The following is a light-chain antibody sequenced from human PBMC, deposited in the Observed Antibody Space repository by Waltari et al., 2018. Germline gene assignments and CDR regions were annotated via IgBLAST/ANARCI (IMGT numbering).Light chain of an antibody. Sequence: QSALTQPASVAGSPGQSITNSCTGNTSDVRHFNYVSWHQQHPITPPKPILYAVNNRPPGVSSRFSGSKSGNTASLTISGLQAEDEADYYCSSYTSSNTYVFGTGTKVTVL. CDR2: AVN. J-gene: IGLJ1*01. CDR3: SSYTSSNTYV. V-gene: IGLV2-14*03. CDR1: TSDVRHFNY.